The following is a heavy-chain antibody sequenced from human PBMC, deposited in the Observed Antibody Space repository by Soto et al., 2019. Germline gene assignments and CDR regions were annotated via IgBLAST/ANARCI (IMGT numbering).Heavy chain of an antibody. CDR1: GYTFRSYD. V-gene: IGHV1-8*01. J-gene: IGHJ5*01. Sequence: QVQLVQSGAEVKKPGASVKVSCTASGYTFRSYDIHWVRQATGQGLEWMGWVNPNTGNTGYAQRFQGRVTMTRDISKSTADMELSRLTSEDTTIYYCARAYGAGSFDFWGPGTLVSVSS. CDR3: ARAYGAGSFDF. CDR2: VNPNTGNT. D-gene: IGHD3-10*01.